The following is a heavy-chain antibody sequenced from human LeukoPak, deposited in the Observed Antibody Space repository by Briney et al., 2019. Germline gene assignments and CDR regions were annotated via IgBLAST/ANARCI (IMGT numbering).Heavy chain of an antibody. Sequence: SETLSLTCTVYNGSFSGYYWSWIRQPPGTGLEWIGEISHSGYTNLNPSLKSRLTISVDTSKNQFSLRLNSVTAADTSIYYCARIPTNAVPSAHNGFDIWGQGTMLTVSS. J-gene: IGHJ3*02. CDR2: ISHSGYT. CDR3: ARIPTNAVPSAHNGFDI. V-gene: IGHV4-34*01. D-gene: IGHD6-19*01. CDR1: NGSFSGYY.